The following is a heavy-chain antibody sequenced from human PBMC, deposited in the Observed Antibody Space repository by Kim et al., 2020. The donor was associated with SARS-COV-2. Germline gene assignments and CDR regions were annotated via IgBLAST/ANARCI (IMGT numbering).Heavy chain of an antibody. Sequence: NPSLTSRVTISEDTSNNQFSRKLRSVTAADTAVYYCARERGGSSSRTAFDSWGQGTLVTVSS. CDR3: ARERGGSSSRTAFDS. V-gene: IGHV4-34*01. J-gene: IGHJ4*02. D-gene: IGHD6-6*01.